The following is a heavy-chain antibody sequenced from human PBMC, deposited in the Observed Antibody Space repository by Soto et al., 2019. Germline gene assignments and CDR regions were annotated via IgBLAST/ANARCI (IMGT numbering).Heavy chain of an antibody. Sequence: LRLSCAASGFTFSSYAMHWVRQAPGKGLEWVAVISYDGSNKYYADSVKGRFTISRDNSKNTLYLQMNSLRAEDTAVYYCARDSGRYFDWPQVGYFDYWGQGTLVTVSS. J-gene: IGHJ4*02. CDR3: ARDSGRYFDWPQVGYFDY. CDR2: ISYDGSNK. D-gene: IGHD3-9*01. CDR1: GFTFSSYA. V-gene: IGHV3-30-3*01.